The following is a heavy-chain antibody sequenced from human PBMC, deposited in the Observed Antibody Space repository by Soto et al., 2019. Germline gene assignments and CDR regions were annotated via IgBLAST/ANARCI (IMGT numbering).Heavy chain of an antibody. CDR2: IKPDNGDT. J-gene: IGHJ5*02. CDR3: ATSYDSGFDP. D-gene: IGHD5-12*01. V-gene: IGHV1-18*04. CDR1: GYPFSKYG. Sequence: QLQLVQSGAEVERPGASVRVSCKAYGYPFSKYGISWIRQAPGQGLEWMGWIKPDNGDTNYAQKFQVRVTITTDTSSNTAYMELRSLRSDDTAVYYCATSYDSGFDPWGQGTLVSVSS.